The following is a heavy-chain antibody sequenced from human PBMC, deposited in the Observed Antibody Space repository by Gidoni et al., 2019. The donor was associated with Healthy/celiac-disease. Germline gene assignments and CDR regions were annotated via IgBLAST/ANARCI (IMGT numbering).Heavy chain of an antibody. D-gene: IGHD1-26*01. CDR1: GLTFSSFW. V-gene: IGHV3-7*03. CDR3: AREDGSYLYYYYGMDV. J-gene: IGHJ6*02. Sequence: EVQLVESGGGLVQPGGSRSISCAASGLTFSSFWMSWVRQAPGKGLEWVANIKQDGSEKYYVDSVKGRFTISRDNAKNSLYLQMNSLRAEDTAVYYCAREDGSYLYYYYGMDVWGQGTTVTVSS. CDR2: IKQDGSEK.